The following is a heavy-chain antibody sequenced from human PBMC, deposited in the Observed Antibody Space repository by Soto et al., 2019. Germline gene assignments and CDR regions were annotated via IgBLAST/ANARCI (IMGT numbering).Heavy chain of an antibody. CDR1: GFPFSSYG. J-gene: IGHJ6*02. D-gene: IGHD2-15*01. V-gene: IGHV3-30*18. CDR2: ISYDGSNK. Sequence: QVQLVESGGGVVQPGRSLRLSCAASGFPFSSYGMHWFRQAPGKGLEWVAVISYDGSNKYYGDSVKGRFTISRDNSKNTLYLQMNSLRAEVTSVYYCAKDSQTPPIGRYGRDVWGQGTTVTVSS. CDR3: AKDSQTPPIGRYGRDV.